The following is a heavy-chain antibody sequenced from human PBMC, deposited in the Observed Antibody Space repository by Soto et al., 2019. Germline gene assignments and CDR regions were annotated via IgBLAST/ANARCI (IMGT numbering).Heavy chain of an antibody. D-gene: IGHD2-8*01. CDR2: IIPIFGTA. Sequence: SVKVSCKASGGLFTRYDIRWVRQAPGQGLEWMGAIIPIFGTANYAQKFQDRVTITADASTSTAYMELSSLRSEDTAIYYCAINEGRDISNGDYWGTGPLVTVAS. J-gene: IGHJ4*02. V-gene: IGHV1-69*13. CDR3: AINEGRDISNGDY. CDR1: GGLFTRYD.